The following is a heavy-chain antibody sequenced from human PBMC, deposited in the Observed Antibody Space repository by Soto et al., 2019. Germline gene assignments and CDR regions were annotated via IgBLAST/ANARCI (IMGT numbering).Heavy chain of an antibody. Sequence: QLQLQESGPGLVKPSETLSLTCTVSGGSISSISYYWGWIRQPPGKGLEWIGSIYYSGSTYYNPSLNSRVTRSGDTSKNQFPLNLSSVTAADTAVYYCARHTPAIAISDHWGQGTLVTVYS. CDR1: GGSISSISYY. CDR3: ARHTPAIAISDH. D-gene: IGHD2-15*01. V-gene: IGHV4-39*01. J-gene: IGHJ4*02. CDR2: IYYSGST.